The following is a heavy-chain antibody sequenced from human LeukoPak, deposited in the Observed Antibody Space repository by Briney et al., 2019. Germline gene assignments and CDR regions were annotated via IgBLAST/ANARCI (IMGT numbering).Heavy chain of an antibody. J-gene: IGHJ4*02. CDR1: GFTFSSYG. V-gene: IGHV3-30*18. Sequence: QAGGSLRLSCAASGFTFSSYGMHWVRQAPGKGLEWVAVISYDGSNKYYADSVKGRFTISRDNSKSTLYLQMNSLRAEDTAVYYCAKLVGASGNLDYWGQGTLVTVSS. CDR3: AKLVGASGNLDY. D-gene: IGHD1-14*01. CDR2: ISYDGSNK.